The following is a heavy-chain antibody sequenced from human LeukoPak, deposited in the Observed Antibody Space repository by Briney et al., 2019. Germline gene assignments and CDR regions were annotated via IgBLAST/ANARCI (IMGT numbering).Heavy chain of an antibody. CDR3: ARAGFTFSDYFGSFFDY. V-gene: IGHV3-53*01. Sequence: PGGSLRLSCTVSGFTVSSNSMSWVRQAPGKGLEWVSFIYSAGSTHYSDSVKGRFTISRDNAKNSLHLQMNSLRAEDTAVYYCARAGFTFSDYFGSFFDYWGQGTLVTVSS. CDR1: GFTVSSNS. CDR2: IYSAGST. D-gene: IGHD3-10*01. J-gene: IGHJ4*02.